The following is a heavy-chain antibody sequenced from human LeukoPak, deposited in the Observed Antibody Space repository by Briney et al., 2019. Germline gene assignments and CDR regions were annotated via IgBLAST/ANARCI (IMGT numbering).Heavy chain of an antibody. CDR2: INHNGST. CDR3: ARDPPDMAEEALYAFDI. V-gene: IGHV4-34*01. J-gene: IGHJ3*02. Sequence: SETLSLTCAVYGGSFSGYYWSWIRQPPGKGLEWIGEINHNGSTNYNPSLKSRVTISVDTSKNQFSLKLSSVTAADTAVYYCARDPPDMAEEALYAFDIWGQGTMVTVSS. D-gene: IGHD3-9*01. CDR1: GGSFSGYY.